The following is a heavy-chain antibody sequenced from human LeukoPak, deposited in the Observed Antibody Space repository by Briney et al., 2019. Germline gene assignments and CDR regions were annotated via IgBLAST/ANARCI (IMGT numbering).Heavy chain of an antibody. CDR2: ISGSGGST. D-gene: IGHD1-26*01. CDR3: AKDSVSGSYSS. Sequence: GGPLRLFCAASGFIFSSYGMSGLPQAPGKALEGVSAISGSGGSTYYADSVKGRFTISRDNSKNTLYLQMNSLRAEDTAVYYCAKDSVSGSYSSWGQGTLVTVSS. V-gene: IGHV3-23*01. CDR1: GFIFSSYG. J-gene: IGHJ5*02.